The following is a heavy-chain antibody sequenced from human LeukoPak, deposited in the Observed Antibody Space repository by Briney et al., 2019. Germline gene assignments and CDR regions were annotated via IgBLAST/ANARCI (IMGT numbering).Heavy chain of an antibody. CDR2: IIPILGIA. J-gene: IGHJ4*02. CDR1: GGTFSSYT. V-gene: IGHV1-69*02. Sequence: SVKVSCKASGGTFSSYTISWVRRAPGQGLEWMGRIIPILGIANYAQKFQGRVTITADKSTSTAYMELSSLRSEDTAVYYCARSSPGRPWYSSSWWFDYWGQGTLVTVSS. CDR3: ARSSPGRPWYSSSWWFDY. D-gene: IGHD6-13*01.